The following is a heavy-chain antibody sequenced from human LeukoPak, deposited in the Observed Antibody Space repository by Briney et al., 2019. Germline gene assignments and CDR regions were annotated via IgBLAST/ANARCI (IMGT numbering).Heavy chain of an antibody. V-gene: IGHV3-23*01. J-gene: IGHJ6*02. CDR1: GFTFSSCA. D-gene: IGHD3-10*01. CDR3: AKSRPSSGSYYKDYYYYYGMDV. Sequence: GGSLRLSCAASGFTFSSCAMSWVRQAPGKGLEWVSAISGSGGSTYYADSVKGRFTISRDNSKHTLYLQMNSLRAEDTVEYYCAKSRPSSGSYYKDYYYYYGMDVWGQGTTVTVSS. CDR2: ISGSGGST.